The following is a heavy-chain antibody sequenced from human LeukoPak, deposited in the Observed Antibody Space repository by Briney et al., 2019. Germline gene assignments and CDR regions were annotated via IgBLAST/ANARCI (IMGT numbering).Heavy chain of an antibody. Sequence: ASVKVSCKASGYTFTGYYMHRLRQAPGQRLEWMGWINPNSGGTNYAQKFQVRVTMTRDTSISTAYMELSRLRSDDTAVYYCAGGPDTGMDYWGQGTLVTVSS. CDR2: INPNSGGT. CDR1: GYTFTGYY. D-gene: IGHD5-18*01. V-gene: IGHV1-2*02. CDR3: AGGPDTGMDY. J-gene: IGHJ4*02.